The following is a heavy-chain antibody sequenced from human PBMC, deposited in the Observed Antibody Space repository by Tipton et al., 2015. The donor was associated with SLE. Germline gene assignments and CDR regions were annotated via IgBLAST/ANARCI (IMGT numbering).Heavy chain of an antibody. V-gene: IGHV3-23*03. J-gene: IGHJ6*02. CDR1: GFTFSSYA. CDR2: IHSGGSGT. CDR3: ARFGGYPVSYYGMDV. Sequence: GSLRLSCAASGFTFSSYAMSWVRQAPGKGLEWVSVIHSGGSGTYYADSVKGRFTISRDDSKNTLYLQMNSLRAEDTAVYYCARFGGYPVSYYGMDVWGQGTTVTVSS. D-gene: IGHD3-16*02.